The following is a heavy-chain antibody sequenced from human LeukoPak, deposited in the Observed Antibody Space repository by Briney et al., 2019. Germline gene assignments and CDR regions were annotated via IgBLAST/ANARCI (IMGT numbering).Heavy chain of an antibody. CDR3: ARDDRLRYSSSWYNFDY. CDR1: GGTFSSYA. J-gene: IGHJ4*02. CDR2: ISPIFGTA. D-gene: IGHD6-13*01. Sequence: ASVKVSCKASGGTFSSYAISWVRQAPGQGLEWMGGISPIFGTANYAQKFQGRVTITADESTSTAYMELSSLRSEDTAVYYCARDDRLRYSSSWYNFDYWGQGTLVTVSS. V-gene: IGHV1-69*13.